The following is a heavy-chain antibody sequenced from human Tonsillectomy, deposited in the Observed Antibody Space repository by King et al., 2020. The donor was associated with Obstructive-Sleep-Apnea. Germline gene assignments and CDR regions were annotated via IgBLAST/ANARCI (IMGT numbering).Heavy chain of an antibody. D-gene: IGHD3-10*01. V-gene: IGHV3-21*01. CDR1: GFTFSSYS. CDR3: ARELMVRGVKGGDY. J-gene: IGHJ4*02. CDR2: ISSSSSYI. Sequence: VQLVESGGGLVKPGGSLRLSCAASGFTFSSYSMNWVRQAPGKGLEWVSSISSSSSYIYYADSVKGRFTISRDNAKNSLYLQMNSLRAEDTAVYYCARELMVRGVKGGDYWGQGTLVTVSS.